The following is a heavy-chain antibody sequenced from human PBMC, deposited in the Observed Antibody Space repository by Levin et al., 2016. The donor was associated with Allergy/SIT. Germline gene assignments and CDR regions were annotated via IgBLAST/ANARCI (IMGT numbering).Heavy chain of an antibody. J-gene: IGHJ6*02. D-gene: IGHD4-11*01. Sequence: ASVKVSCKTSGYAFTSYAIHWVRQAPGQSLQWMGRISPVNGDKRSSQNFQGRVTVTWDTSTATAYMELSSLRFEDTAVYYCAREVTTVPYYYYGMDVWGQGTTVTVSS. V-gene: IGHV1-3*01. CDR3: AREVTTVPYYYYGMDV. CDR1: GYAFTSYA. CDR2: ISPVNGDK.